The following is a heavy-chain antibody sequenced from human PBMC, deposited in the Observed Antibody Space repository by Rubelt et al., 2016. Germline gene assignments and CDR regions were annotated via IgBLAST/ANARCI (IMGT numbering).Heavy chain of an antibody. CDR3: ARLEYSSGWYPHY. J-gene: IGHJ4*02. CDR2: IYYSGST. CDR1: GGSISSSSYY. Sequence: QLQLQASGPGLVKPSETLSLICTVSGGSISSSSYYWGWIRQPPGKGLEWIGSIYYSGSTYYNPSLKSRVTISVDTSKNQSSRKLRLATAADTAVYYCARLEYSSGWYPHYWGQGTLVTVSS. V-gene: IGHV4-39*01. D-gene: IGHD6-19*01.